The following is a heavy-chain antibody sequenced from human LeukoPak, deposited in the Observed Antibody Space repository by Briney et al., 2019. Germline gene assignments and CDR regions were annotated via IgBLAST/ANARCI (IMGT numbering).Heavy chain of an antibody. CDR1: GYTFTSYG. CDR3: ARVEHSRSSFDY. V-gene: IGHV1-18*01. J-gene: IGHJ4*02. D-gene: IGHD6-6*01. Sequence: ASVKVSFKASGYTFTSYGISWVRQAPGQGLEWMGWISAYNGETNHAQKLQGRATMTTDTSTSAAYMELRSLRSDDTAVYYCARVEHSRSSFDYWGQGTLVTVSS. CDR2: ISAYNGET.